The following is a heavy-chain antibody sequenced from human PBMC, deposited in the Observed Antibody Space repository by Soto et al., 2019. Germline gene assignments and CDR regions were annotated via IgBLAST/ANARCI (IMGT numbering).Heavy chain of an antibody. CDR1: GFTFSSSA. CDR3: AKAKYDIFNDYMDV. V-gene: IGHV3-23*01. Sequence: EVQLLESGGGLVQPGGSLRLSCAASGFTFSSSALRWVRQAPGKGLECVAIISGSGGKTYYADSVKGRFTISRDTSKNTLYLQMNSLRAEDTAVYYCAKAKYDIFNDYMDVWGKGTTVTVSS. D-gene: IGHD3-9*01. CDR2: ISGSGGKT. J-gene: IGHJ6*03.